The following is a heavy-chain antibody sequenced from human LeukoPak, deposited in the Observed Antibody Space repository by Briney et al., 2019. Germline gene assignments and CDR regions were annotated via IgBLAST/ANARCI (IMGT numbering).Heavy chain of an antibody. D-gene: IGHD2-15*01. J-gene: IGHJ6*02. V-gene: IGHV3-30*18. CDR1: GFTFSNYG. Sequence: GRSLRLSCAASGFTFSNYGMHWVRQAPGKGLEWVAVISYDESDKYYADSVKGRFTISRDNSKNTLYLQMNSLRPEDTAVYYCTKGVVAATNAAYYGMDVWGQGTTVTVSS. CDR2: ISYDESDK. CDR3: TKGVVAATNAAYYGMDV.